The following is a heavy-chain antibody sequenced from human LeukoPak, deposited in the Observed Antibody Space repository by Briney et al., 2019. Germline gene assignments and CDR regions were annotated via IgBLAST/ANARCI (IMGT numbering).Heavy chain of an antibody. CDR1: GFTFSSYG. CDR2: ISGSGGST. Sequence: PGGSLRPSCAASGFTFSSYGMSWVRQAPGKGLEWVSAISGSGGSTYYADSVKGRFTISRDNSKNTLYLQMNSLRAEDTAVYYCAKDLGRKRGFVSKQWLVFDYWGQGTLVTVSS. D-gene: IGHD6-19*01. V-gene: IGHV3-23*01. CDR3: AKDLGRKRGFVSKQWLVFDY. J-gene: IGHJ4*02.